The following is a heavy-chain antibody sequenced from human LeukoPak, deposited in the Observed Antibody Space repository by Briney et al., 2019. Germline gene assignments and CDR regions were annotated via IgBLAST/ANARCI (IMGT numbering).Heavy chain of an antibody. CDR2: INPSGGST. Sequence: GASVKVSCKASGYTFTSYYMHWVRQAPGQGLEWMGIINPSGGSTSYAQKFQGRVTMTRDTSTSTVYMELSSLRSEDTAVYYCATCTVVVPAAHRWYAFDIWGQGTMVTVSS. CDR3: ATCTVVVPAAHRWYAFDI. J-gene: IGHJ3*02. CDR1: GYTFTSYY. V-gene: IGHV1-46*01. D-gene: IGHD2-2*01.